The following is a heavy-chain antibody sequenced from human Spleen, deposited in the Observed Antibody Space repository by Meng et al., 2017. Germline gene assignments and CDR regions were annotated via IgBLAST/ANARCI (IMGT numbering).Heavy chain of an antibody. CDR3: AGDTLAYGVNDY. D-gene: IGHD2-21*01. Sequence: GESLKISCAASGFTFSSYSMNWVRQAPGKGLEWVSSISSSSSYIYYADSVKGRFTISRDNAKNSLYLQMNSLRAEDTAVYYCAGDTLAYGVNDYWGQGTLVTVSS. V-gene: IGHV3-21*01. CDR1: GFTFSSYS. J-gene: IGHJ4*02. CDR2: ISSSSSYI.